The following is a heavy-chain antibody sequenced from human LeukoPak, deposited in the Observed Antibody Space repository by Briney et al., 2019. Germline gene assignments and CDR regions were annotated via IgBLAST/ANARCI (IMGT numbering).Heavy chain of an antibody. J-gene: IGHJ4*02. Sequence: GGSLRLSCAASGFTFSSYGMHWVRQAPGKGLEWVAVISYDGSNKYYADSVKGRFTISRDNSKNTLYLQMNSLRAEDTAVYYCATGGSYSEYYFDYWGQGTLVTVSS. CDR1: GFTFSSYG. CDR2: ISYDGSNK. D-gene: IGHD1-26*01. V-gene: IGHV3-30*03. CDR3: ATGGSYSEYYFDY.